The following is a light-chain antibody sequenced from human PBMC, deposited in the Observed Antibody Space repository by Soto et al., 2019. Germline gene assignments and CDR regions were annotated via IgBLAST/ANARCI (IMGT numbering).Light chain of an antibody. CDR2: RNN. J-gene: IGLJ3*02. Sequence: QSVLTQPPSASGTPGQRVTISCSGSSSNIGSNYVYWYQQLPGTAPKLLIYRNNQRPSGVPDRFSGSKSGTSASLAISGLRSEDEADYYCSSYAGSNNCVFGGGTKLTVL. CDR3: SSYAGSNNCV. CDR1: SSNIGSNY. V-gene: IGLV1-47*01.